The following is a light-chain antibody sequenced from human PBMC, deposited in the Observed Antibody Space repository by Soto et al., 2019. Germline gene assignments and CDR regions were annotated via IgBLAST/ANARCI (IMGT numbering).Light chain of an antibody. Sequence: EIVLTQSPATLSLSPGERATLSCRASQSVTSYLTWYQQKPGQAPRLLIYDTSNRATGIPARFSGSGSGTDFTLTISSLEPEDFALYYCQLRSKQGSNWLLTVGGGTQVQMK. V-gene: IGKV3-11*01. CDR2: DTS. CDR3: QLRSKQGSNWLLT. J-gene: IGKJ4*01. CDR1: QSVTSY.